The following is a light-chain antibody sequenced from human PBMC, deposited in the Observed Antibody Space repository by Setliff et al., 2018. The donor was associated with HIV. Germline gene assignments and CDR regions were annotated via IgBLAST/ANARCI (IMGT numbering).Light chain of an antibody. J-gene: IGLJ3*02. Sequence: QSVLTQPASVSGSPGQSITISCTGTSRDIGAYNYVSWYQQHPGKAPKLLIHGVSDRPSEVSYRFSGSKSANTAALTISGLQAEGEADYYCCSYTTSSSLVFGVGTQLTVL. CDR3: CSYTTSSSLV. V-gene: IGLV2-14*03. CDR2: GVS. CDR1: SRDIGAYNY.